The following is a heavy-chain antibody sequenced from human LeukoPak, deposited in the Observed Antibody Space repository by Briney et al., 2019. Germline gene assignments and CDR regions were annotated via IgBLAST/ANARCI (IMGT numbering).Heavy chain of an antibody. V-gene: IGHV1-18*01. CDR2: ISAYNGNT. J-gene: IGHJ4*02. Sequence: ASVKVSCKASGYTFTSYGISWVRQAPGQGLEWMGWISAYNGNTNYAQKLQGRVTITTDTSTSTAYMELRRLSSDDTAVYYCARDSVFAYSLHGSGYSLDYWGQGTLVTVSS. CDR1: GYTFTSYG. CDR3: ARDSVFAYSLHGSGYSLDY. D-gene: IGHD3-22*01.